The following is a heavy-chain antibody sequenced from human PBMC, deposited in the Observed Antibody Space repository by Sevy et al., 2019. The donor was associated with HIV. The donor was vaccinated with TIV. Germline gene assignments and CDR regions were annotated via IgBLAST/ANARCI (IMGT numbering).Heavy chain of an antibody. D-gene: IGHD4-17*01. Sequence: ASVKVSCKASGGTFSSYAISWVRQAPGQGLEWMGGIIPIFGTANYAQKFQGRVTITADESTSTAYMELSSLRSEDTAVYYCARGRSTVTTWGKLYGMDVWGQGTTVTVSS. V-gene: IGHV1-69*13. CDR3: ARGRSTVTTWGKLYGMDV. CDR2: IIPIFGTA. J-gene: IGHJ6*02. CDR1: GGTFSSYA.